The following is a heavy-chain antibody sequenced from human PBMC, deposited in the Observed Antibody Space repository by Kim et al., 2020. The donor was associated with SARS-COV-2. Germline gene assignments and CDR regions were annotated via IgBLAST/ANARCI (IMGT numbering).Heavy chain of an antibody. CDR3: ARGVGARLVDY. Sequence: GGSLRLSCAASGFTFSSYGMHWVRQAPGKGLEWVAVIWYDGSNKYYADSVKGRFTISRDNSKNTLYLQMNSLRAEDTAVYYCARGVGARLVDYWGQGTLVTVSS. CDR2: IWYDGSNK. V-gene: IGHV3-33*01. CDR1: GFTFSSYG. J-gene: IGHJ4*02. D-gene: IGHD1-26*01.